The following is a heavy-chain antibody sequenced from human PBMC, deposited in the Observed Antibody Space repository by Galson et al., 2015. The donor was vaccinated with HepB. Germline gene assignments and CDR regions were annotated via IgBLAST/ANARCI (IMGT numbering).Heavy chain of an antibody. CDR2: ISAYDRDT. CDR1: GYTFSSYS. CDR3: ARGALVVVVGATQNNWFDP. J-gene: IGHJ5*02. Sequence: SAKVSCKASGYTFSSYSITWVRQAPGQGLEWMGWISAYDRDTNYAQKFQGRVTMTTDTSTSTAYMELRSLRSDDTAVYFCARGALVVVVGATQNNWFDPWGQGTLVTVSS. D-gene: IGHD2-15*01. V-gene: IGHV1-18*01.